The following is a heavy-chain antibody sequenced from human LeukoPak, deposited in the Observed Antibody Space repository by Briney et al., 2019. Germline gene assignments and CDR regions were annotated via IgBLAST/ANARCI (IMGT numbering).Heavy chain of an antibody. CDR2: ITTSDGNT. Sequence: GGSLRLSCAASAFTFSTYTMTWIRQAPGKGLEWASTITTSDGNTYYADSVKGRFTVSRDNSKNTLYLQMNSLRAEDTAVYYCAKCTALRYFVAGYYGMDVWGQGTTVTVSS. D-gene: IGHD3-9*01. J-gene: IGHJ6*02. CDR3: AKCTALRYFVAGYYGMDV. CDR1: AFTFSTYT. V-gene: IGHV3-23*01.